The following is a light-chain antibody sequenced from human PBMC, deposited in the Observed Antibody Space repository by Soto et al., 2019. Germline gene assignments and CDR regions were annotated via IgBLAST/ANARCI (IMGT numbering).Light chain of an antibody. CDR2: DVS. J-gene: IGLJ1*01. V-gene: IGLV2-14*03. CDR1: SSDVGGYNY. CDR3: SSYTSSSTYV. Sequence: QSALTQPASVSGSPGQSITISCTGTSSDVGGYNYVSWYQHHPGKAPKLMIYDVSNRPSGVSNRFSGSKSDNTASLTISGLQAEDEADYYCSSYTSSSTYVFGTGTKLTVL.